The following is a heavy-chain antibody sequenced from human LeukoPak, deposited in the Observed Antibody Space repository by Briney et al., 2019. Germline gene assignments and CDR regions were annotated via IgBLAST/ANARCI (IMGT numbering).Heavy chain of an antibody. V-gene: IGHV3-49*03. D-gene: IGHD2-15*01. CDR3: IRDPGVVAATFNWFDP. CDR2: IRSKAYGGTT. CDR1: GLTFGDYA. J-gene: IGHJ5*02. Sequence: PGGSLRLSCTASGLTFGDYAMSWFRQAPGKGLEWVGFIRSKAYGGTTEYAASVKGRFTISRDDSKSIAYLQMNSLKTEDTAVYYCIRDPGVVAATFNWFDPWGQGTLVTVS.